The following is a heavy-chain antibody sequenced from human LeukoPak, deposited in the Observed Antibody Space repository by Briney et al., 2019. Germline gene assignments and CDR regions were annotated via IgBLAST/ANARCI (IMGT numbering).Heavy chain of an antibody. J-gene: IGHJ4*02. V-gene: IGHV7-4-1*02. CDR3: ARESHYFDSSSAL. CDR1: GYTFTTYT. Sequence: ASVKVSCKASGYTFTTYTMNWVRQAPGQGLEWIGWINTNTGDPTYAQGFTGRFVFSLDTSVSTAYLQINSLKVEDTAMYYCARESHYFDSSSALWGQGTLVTVSS. CDR2: INTNTGDP. D-gene: IGHD3-22*01.